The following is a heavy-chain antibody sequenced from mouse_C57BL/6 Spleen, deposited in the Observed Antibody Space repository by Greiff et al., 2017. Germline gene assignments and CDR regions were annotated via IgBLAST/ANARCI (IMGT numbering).Heavy chain of an antibody. D-gene: IGHD2-1*01. J-gene: IGHJ2*01. Sequence: EVQRVESGGGLVKPGGSLKLSCAASGFTFSDYGMHWVRQAPEKGLEWVAYISSGSSTIYYADPVKGRFTISRDNAKNTLFLQMTSLRSEDTAMYYCARDEYGNVDYWGQGTTLTVSS. CDR3: ARDEYGNVDY. CDR2: ISSGSSTI. V-gene: IGHV5-17*01. CDR1: GFTFSDYG.